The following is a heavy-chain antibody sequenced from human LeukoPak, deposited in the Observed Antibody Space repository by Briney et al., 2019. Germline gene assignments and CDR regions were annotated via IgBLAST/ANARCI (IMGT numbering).Heavy chain of an antibody. CDR2: IIPIFGTA. D-gene: IGHD1-1*01. J-gene: IGHJ4*02. V-gene: IGHV1-69*13. Sequence: SVKVSCKASGGTFSSYTTGWVRQAPGQGLEWMGGIIPIFGTANYAQKFQGRVTITADESTSTAYMELSSLRSEDTAVYYCARDWNANRFDYWGQGTLVTVSS. CDR1: GGTFSSYT. CDR3: ARDWNANRFDY.